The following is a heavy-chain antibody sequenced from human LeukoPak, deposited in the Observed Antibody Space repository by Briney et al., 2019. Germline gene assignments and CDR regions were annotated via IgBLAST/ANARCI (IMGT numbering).Heavy chain of an antibody. CDR1: GFTFSSYA. CDR2: ISSNGGST. CDR3: ARAGCSSTSCQGYEY. V-gene: IGHV3-64*01. Sequence: GGSERLFCAASGFTFSSYAMHWVRQAPGKGLEYVSAISSNGGSTYYANSVKGRFTISRDNSKDTLYPQMGSLRAEDMAVYYCARAGCSSTSCQGYEYWGPESLGSVSS. D-gene: IGHD2-2*01. J-gene: IGHJ4*02.